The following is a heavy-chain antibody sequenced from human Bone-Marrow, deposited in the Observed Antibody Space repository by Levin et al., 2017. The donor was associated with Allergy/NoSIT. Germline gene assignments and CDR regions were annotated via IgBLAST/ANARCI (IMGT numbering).Heavy chain of an antibody. V-gene: IGHV3-21*01. J-gene: IGHJ4*02. Sequence: GGSLRLSCVASGFTFSTYSMNWVRQAPGKGLEWVSYISSSSSYIYYADSVKGRFTISRDNAKNSLYLQMNSLRAEDTAVYYCASGYDSYYFDYWGQGTLVTVSS. CDR1: GFTFSTYS. CDR3: ASGYDSYYFDY. CDR2: ISSSSSYI. D-gene: IGHD5-12*01.